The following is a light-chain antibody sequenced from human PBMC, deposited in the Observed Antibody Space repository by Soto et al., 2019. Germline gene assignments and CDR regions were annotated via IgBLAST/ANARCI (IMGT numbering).Light chain of an antibody. CDR2: SRD. V-gene: IGLV1-44*01. J-gene: IGLJ3*02. Sequence: QSVLTQPPSASGTPGQRVTISCSGSSSNIGSNTVNWYQQLPGMAPKLLIYSRDQRPSGVPDRFSGSKSGTSASLAISGLQSEDEADYYCAAWDDRLNGRVFGGGTKLTVL. CDR1: SSNIGSNT. CDR3: AAWDDRLNGRV.